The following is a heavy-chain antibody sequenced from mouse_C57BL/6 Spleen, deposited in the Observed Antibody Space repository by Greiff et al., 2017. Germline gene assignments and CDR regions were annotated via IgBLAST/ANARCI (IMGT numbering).Heavy chain of an antibody. CDR1: GYTFTSYW. CDR2: IYPSDSET. CDR3: AREGVYYDYPYYYAMDY. V-gene: IGHV1-61*01. D-gene: IGHD2-4*01. J-gene: IGHJ4*01. Sequence: VQLQQPGAELVRPGSSVKLSCKASGYTFTSYWMDWVKQRPGQGLEWIGNIYPSDSETHYNQKFKDKATLTVDKSSSTAYMQLSSLTSEDSAVYYCAREGVYYDYPYYYAMDYWGQGTSVTVSS.